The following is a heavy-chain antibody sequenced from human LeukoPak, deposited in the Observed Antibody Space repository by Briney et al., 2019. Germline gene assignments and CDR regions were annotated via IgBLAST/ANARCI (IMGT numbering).Heavy chain of an antibody. V-gene: IGHV1-2*02. CDR2: ITPNSGGT. CDR3: ARDSIQLWFHVLGY. CDR1: GYTFTSYY. J-gene: IGHJ4*02. D-gene: IGHD5-18*01. Sequence: ASLKVSCKASGYTFTSYYMHWVRHAPGQGLERMGWITPNSGGTNYEQKFHRTVTITRETSTSTVYMELSSLRSEDTAVYYVARDSIQLWFHVLGYWGQGTLVTVSS.